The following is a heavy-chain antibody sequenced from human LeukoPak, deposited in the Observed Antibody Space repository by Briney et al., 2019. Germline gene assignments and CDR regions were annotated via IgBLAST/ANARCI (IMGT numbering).Heavy chain of an antibody. J-gene: IGHJ2*01. CDR2: IYYSGST. Sequence: PSETLSLTCTVSGGSISSSSYYWGWIRQPPGKGLEWIGSIYYSGSTYYNPSLKSRVTISVDTSKNQFSLKLSSVTAADTAVYYCARHPPRGGDYGESGWYFDLWGRGTLVTVSS. CDR1: GGSISSSSYY. D-gene: IGHD2-21*02. V-gene: IGHV4-39*01. CDR3: ARHPPRGGDYGESGWYFDL.